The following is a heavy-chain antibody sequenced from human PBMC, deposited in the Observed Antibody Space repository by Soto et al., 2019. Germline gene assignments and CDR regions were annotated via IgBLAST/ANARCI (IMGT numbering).Heavy chain of an antibody. Sequence: EAELVESGGGLVQPGGSLTLSCAASGFIFSDYEVDWVRQAPGRGPEWISYISDGGTTIYYAASVKGRFTISRDDANQSLYLHMNNLRVDDTAIYFCVKEYCTGGTCFDAFDLWGQGTVVTVSS. CDR3: VKEYCTGGTCFDAFDL. CDR2: ISDGGTTI. D-gene: IGHD2-8*02. CDR1: GFIFSDYE. V-gene: IGHV3-48*03. J-gene: IGHJ3*01.